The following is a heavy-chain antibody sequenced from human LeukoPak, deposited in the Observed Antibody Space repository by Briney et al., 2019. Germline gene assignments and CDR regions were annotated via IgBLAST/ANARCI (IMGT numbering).Heavy chain of an antibody. CDR2: ICSSGSTI. D-gene: IGHD5-12*01. CDR1: GFTFSYYY. Sequence: PGGSLRLSCAASGFTFSYYYMSWIRQAPGRGLAWVSYICSSGSTIYYADSVKGRFTISRDNAKNSLYLQMNSLRAEDTAVYCCARDRRWLRREYNWFDPWGQGTLVTVSS. CDR3: ARDRRWLRREYNWFDP. V-gene: IGHV3-11*04. J-gene: IGHJ5*02.